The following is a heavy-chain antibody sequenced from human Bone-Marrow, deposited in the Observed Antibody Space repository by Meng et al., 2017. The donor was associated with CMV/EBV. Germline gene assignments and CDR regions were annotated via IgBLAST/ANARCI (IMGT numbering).Heavy chain of an antibody. J-gene: IGHJ4*02. CDR2: VNPTGIRT. D-gene: IGHD3-10*01. V-gene: IGHV1-46*01. Sequence: ASVKVSCKASGYTFTNNYVHWVRQAPGQGLEWMGIVNPTGIRTTYSQKFQGRVTMTSDTSTSTVYMELSSLRSDDTAVYYCARDVTFGTGDCFEYWGQGNLVNVPS. CDR3: ARDVTFGTGDCFEY. CDR1: GYTFTNNY.